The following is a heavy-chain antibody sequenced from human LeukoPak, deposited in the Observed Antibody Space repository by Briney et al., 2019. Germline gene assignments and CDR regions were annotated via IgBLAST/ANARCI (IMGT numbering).Heavy chain of an antibody. CDR1: GFTFSSYD. J-gene: IGHJ4*02. CDR3: ARDGGGSGNYYLDY. V-gene: IGHV3-74*01. Sequence: GGSLRLSCAASGFTFSSYDMSWVRQAPGKGLVWVSRINSDGRSTRYADSVKGRFTISRDSAKNTLYLQMNSLRAEDTAVYYCARDGGGSGNYYLDYWGQGTLVTVSS. CDR2: INSDGRST. D-gene: IGHD3-10*01.